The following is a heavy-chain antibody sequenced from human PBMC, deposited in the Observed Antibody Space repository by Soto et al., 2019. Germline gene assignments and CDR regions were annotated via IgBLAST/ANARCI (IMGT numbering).Heavy chain of an antibody. Sequence: SETLSLTCAVYGGSVNGHYWNWIRQPPGKGLKWIGEINHTGGTHYNPSLKSRVTMSVDTSKNQFSLRLSSVTAADTAIYYCATRITVFGLLIPPFDPWGQGTQVTVSS. J-gene: IGHJ5*02. CDR3: ATRITVFGLLIPPFDP. CDR1: GGSVNGHY. V-gene: IGHV4-34*01. CDR2: INHTGGT. D-gene: IGHD3-3*01.